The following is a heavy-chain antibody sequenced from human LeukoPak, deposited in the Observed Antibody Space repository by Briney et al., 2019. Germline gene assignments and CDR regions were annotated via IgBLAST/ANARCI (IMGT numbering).Heavy chain of an antibody. V-gene: IGHV1-18*01. Sequence: ASVKVCCKASGYTFTSYGISWVRQAPGQGLEWMGWISAYNGNTNYAQKLQGRVTMTTDTSTSTAYMELRSLRSDDTAVYYCARDVDCSSTSCYTYNWFDPWGQGALVTVSS. D-gene: IGHD2-2*02. CDR3: ARDVDCSSTSCYTYNWFDP. CDR1: GYTFTSYG. CDR2: ISAYNGNT. J-gene: IGHJ5*02.